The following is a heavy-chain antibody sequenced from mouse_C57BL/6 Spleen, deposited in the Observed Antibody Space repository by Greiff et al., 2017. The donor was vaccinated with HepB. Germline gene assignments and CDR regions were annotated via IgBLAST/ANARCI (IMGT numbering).Heavy chain of an antibody. CDR1: GYTFTSYW. CDR3: ASVYGSSPFDY. D-gene: IGHD1-1*01. CDR2: IYPSDSET. V-gene: IGHV1-61*01. J-gene: IGHJ2*01. Sequence: QVQLQQPGAELVRPGSSVKLSCKASGYTFTSYWMDWVKQRPGQGLEWIGNIYPSDSETHYNQKFKDKATLTVDKSSSTAYMQLSSLTSEDSAVYYSASVYGSSPFDYWGQGTTLTVSS.